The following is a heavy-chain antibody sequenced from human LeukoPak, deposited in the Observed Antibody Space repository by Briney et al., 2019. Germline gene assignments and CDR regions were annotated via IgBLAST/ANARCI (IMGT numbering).Heavy chain of an antibody. CDR3: ARQKCTSTSCLTKNAFDI. V-gene: IGHV4-59*08. CDR1: GGSISSHY. Sequence: PSETLSLTCTVSGGSISSHYWSWIRQPPGKGLEWIGYIYYSGSTNYNRSLKSRVTISVDTSKNQFSLDLSSVTAADTAVYYCARQKCTSTSCLTKNAFDIWGQGTMVTVSS. CDR2: IYYSGST. J-gene: IGHJ3*02. D-gene: IGHD2-2*01.